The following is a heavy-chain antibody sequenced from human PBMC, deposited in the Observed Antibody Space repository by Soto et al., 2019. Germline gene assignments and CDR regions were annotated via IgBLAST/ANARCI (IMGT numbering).Heavy chain of an antibody. Sequence: SQTLSLTCAISGDSVSSNSAAWSWIRQSPSRGLEWLGRTYYKSKWYNDYAVSVKSRIIINPDTSKNQFSLQLNSVTPEDTAVYYCAGGPDAIPRAFKYWGQGTLVPV. CDR3: AGGPDAIPRAFKY. D-gene: IGHD3-16*01. CDR1: GDSVSSNSAA. CDR2: TYYKSKWYN. J-gene: IGHJ1*01. V-gene: IGHV6-1*01.